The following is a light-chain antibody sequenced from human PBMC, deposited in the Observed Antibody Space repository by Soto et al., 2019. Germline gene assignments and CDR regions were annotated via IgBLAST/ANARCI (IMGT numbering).Light chain of an antibody. Sequence: DMQMTQSPSTLSASVGDRVTITCRASQSISTWLAWYQQKPGKAPKLLISKASTLETGVQSRFSGSGAGTEFTLTISSLQPDDFATYYCKQYNSYSRTFGQGTKVDIK. V-gene: IGKV1-5*03. CDR2: KAS. CDR3: KQYNSYSRT. CDR1: QSISTW. J-gene: IGKJ1*01.